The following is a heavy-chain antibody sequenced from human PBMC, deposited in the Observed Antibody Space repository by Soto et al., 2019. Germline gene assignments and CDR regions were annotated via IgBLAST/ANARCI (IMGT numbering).Heavy chain of an antibody. D-gene: IGHD6-13*01. V-gene: IGHV3-30*03. CDR2: ISCNGNDK. J-gene: IGHJ4*02. CDR1: GFTFSSYG. Sequence: PGGSRRLSCVASGFTFSSYGMHWVRQAPGKGLEWVAVISCNGNDKYHADSVKGRFTVSXXXSXXTXXLXXNXXRPXDTAVYHFAGDGEAAAAGCYLDDLYQGS. CDR3: AGDGEAAAAGCYLDD.